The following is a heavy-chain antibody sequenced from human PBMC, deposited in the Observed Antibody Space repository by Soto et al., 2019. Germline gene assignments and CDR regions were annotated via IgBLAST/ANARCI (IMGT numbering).Heavy chain of an antibody. J-gene: IGHJ3*02. D-gene: IGHD2-21*02. V-gene: IGHV3-13*01. CDR3: ARGTRTADAFDI. CDR1: GFTFSSYD. Sequence: GGSLRLSCAASGFTFSSYDMHWVRQATGKGLEWVSAIGTAGDTYYPGSVKGRFTISRENAKNSLYLQMNSLRAGDTAVYYCARGTRTADAFDIWGQGTMVTVSS. CDR2: IGTAGDT.